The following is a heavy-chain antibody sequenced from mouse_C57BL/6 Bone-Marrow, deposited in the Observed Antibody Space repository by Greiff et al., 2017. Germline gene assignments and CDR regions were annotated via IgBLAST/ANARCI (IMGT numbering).Heavy chain of an antibody. D-gene: IGHD6-1*01. CDR3: ASSRYAMDY. J-gene: IGHJ4*01. CDR2: IYPRSGNT. Sequence: QVQLQQSGAELARPGASVKLSCKASGYTFTSYGISWVKQRTGQGPEWIGEIYPRSGNTYYNEKFKGKATLTADKSSSTAYMELRSLTSEDSAVYFCASSRYAMDYWGQGTSVTVSS. CDR1: GYTFTSYG. V-gene: IGHV1-81*01.